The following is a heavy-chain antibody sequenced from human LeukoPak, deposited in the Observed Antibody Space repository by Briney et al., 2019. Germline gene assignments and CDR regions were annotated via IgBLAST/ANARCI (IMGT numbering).Heavy chain of an antibody. V-gene: IGHV4-59*01. J-gene: IGHJ4*02. CDR3: ARGTDSSGYYFTYYFDY. CDR1: GSSISSYY. CDR2: IYYSGST. Sequence: PSETLSLTCTVSGSSISSYYWSWIRQPPGKGLEWIGYIYYSGSTNYNPSLKSRVTISVDTSKNQFSLKLSSVTAADTAVYYCARGTDSSGYYFTYYFDYWGQGTLVTVSS. D-gene: IGHD3-22*01.